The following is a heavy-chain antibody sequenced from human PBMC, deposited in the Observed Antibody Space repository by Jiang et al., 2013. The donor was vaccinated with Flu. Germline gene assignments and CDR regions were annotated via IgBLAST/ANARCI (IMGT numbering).Heavy chain of an antibody. V-gene: IGHV1-3*01. CDR3: ARGFGPGHDDWFDP. D-gene: IGHD3-10*01. CDR2: INAGNGNT. CDR1: GYTFTSYA. Sequence: SGAEVKKPGASVKVSCKASGYTFTSYAMHWVRQAPGQRLEWMGWINAGNGNTKYSQKFQGRVTITRDTSASTAYMELSSLRSEDTAVYYCARGFGPGHDDWFDPWGQGTLVTVSS. J-gene: IGHJ5*02.